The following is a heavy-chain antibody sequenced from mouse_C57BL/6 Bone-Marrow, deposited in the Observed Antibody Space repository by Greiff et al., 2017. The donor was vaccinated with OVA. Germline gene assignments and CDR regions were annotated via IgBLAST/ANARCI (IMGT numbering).Heavy chain of an antibody. Sequence: VQLQQSGAELARPGASVKLSCKASGYTFTSYGISWVKQRTGQGLEWIGEIDPRRGNNYYNGKFKGQATLTADKSSSTAYLELRIPSSDGSAVYFCARSPNWDWYFDVWGTGTTVTVSS. J-gene: IGHJ1*03. D-gene: IGHD4-1*01. V-gene: IGHV1-81*01. CDR3: ARSPNWDWYFDV. CDR1: GYTFTSYG. CDR2: IDPRRGNN.